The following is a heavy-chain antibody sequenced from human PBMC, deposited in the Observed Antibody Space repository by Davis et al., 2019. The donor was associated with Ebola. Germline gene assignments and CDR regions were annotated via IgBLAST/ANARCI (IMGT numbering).Heavy chain of an antibody. V-gene: IGHV3-73*01. CDR2: IRSKANSYAT. CDR1: GFTFSGSA. D-gene: IGHD3-22*01. Sequence: GESLKISCAASGFTFSGSAMHWVRQASGKGLEWVGRIRSKANSYATAYASSVKGRFTISRDDSKNTAYLQMNSLNTEDTAGYYCTRRSQDDSSGYFPAWGQGTLVTVSS. CDR3: TRRSQDDSSGYFPA. J-gene: IGHJ5*02.